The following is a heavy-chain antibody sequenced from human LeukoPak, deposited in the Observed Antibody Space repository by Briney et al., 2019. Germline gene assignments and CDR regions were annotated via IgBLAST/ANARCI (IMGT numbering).Heavy chain of an antibody. D-gene: IGHD1-26*01. J-gene: IGHJ4*02. CDR2: INPNGGDT. CDR3: TRVVGYGHFDY. V-gene: IGHV3-64*02. CDR1: GFTFTGHS. Sequence: GGSLRLSCVASGFTFTGHSMHWVRQAPGKGLEYVSAINPNGGDTFYADSVKGRFTISRDNSKNTLYLQMGSLGADDMAMYYCTRVVGYGHFDYWGQGTLVTVSS.